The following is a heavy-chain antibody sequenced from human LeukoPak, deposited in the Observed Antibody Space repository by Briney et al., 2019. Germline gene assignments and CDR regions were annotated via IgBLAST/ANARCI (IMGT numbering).Heavy chain of an antibody. CDR3: ARYRYCSGGSCYWGGFDP. J-gene: IGHJ5*02. Sequence: PGGSLRLSCAASGFTFSSYSMNWVRQAPGKGLEWIGYIYYSGSTNYSPSLKSRVTISVDTSKNQFSLKLSSVTAADTAVYYCARYRYCSGGSCYWGGFDPWGQGTLVTVSS. CDR2: IYYSGST. V-gene: IGHV4-59*08. CDR1: GFTFSSYS. D-gene: IGHD2-15*01.